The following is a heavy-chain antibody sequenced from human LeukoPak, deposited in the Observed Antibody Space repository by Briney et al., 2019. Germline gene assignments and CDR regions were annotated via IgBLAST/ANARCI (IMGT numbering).Heavy chain of an antibody. CDR3: ARDGGYDTSGYSH. V-gene: IGHV3-7*01. Sequence: TGGSLRLSCAASGFTFSSYWMIWVRQAPGKGLEWVANIKQDGGETYYVDSVKGRFTISRDNAKHSPYLQMNSLRAEDTALYYCARDGGYDTSGYSHWGQGTQVTVSS. D-gene: IGHD3-22*01. CDR1: GFTFSSYW. J-gene: IGHJ4*02. CDR2: IKQDGGET.